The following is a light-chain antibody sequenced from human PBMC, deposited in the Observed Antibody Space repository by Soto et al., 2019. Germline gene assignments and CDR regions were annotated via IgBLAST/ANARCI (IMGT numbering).Light chain of an antibody. J-gene: IGKJ1*01. CDR2: KAS. Sequence: DIQMTQSPSTLSASVGDRVTITCRASQSISSWLAWYQQKPGKAPKLLIYKASSLESGVPSRFSGSGSGTEFTLTISSLQPDDFSSYYCQQYNSYWTFAQGPKV. CDR1: QSISSW. CDR3: QQYNSYWT. V-gene: IGKV1-5*03.